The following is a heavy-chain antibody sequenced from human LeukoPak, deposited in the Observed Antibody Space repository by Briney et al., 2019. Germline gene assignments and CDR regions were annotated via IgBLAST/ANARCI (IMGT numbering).Heavy chain of an antibody. CDR1: GGSFSGYY. J-gene: IGHJ4*02. V-gene: IGHV4-34*01. CDR2: INHSGST. Sequence: SETLSLTCAVYGGSFSGYYWSWIRQPPGKGLEWIGEINHSGSTNYNPSLKSRVTISVDTSKNQFSLKLSSVTAADTAVYYCATTVTRLSDFDYWGQGTLVTVSS. D-gene: IGHD4-11*01. CDR3: ATTVTRLSDFDY.